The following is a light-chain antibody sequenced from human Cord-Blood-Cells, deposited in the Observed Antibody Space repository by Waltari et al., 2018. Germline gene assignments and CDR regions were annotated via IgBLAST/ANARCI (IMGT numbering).Light chain of an antibody. V-gene: IGLV2-14*01. Sequence: SALTQPAPVPGLPGQSIPISATRTSSDVGGYNHASWYQQHPGKAPKLVMYDVSNRPSGVSNRFSGSKSGNTASLTISGLQAEDEADYYCSSYTSSSTLVVFGGGTKLTVL. CDR1: SSDVGGYNH. CDR3: SSYTSSSTLVV. J-gene: IGLJ2*01. CDR2: DVS.